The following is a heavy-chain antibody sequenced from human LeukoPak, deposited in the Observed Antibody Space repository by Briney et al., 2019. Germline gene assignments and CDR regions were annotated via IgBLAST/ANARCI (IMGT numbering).Heavy chain of an antibody. CDR2: GQYSDIS. D-gene: IGHD2-8*02. Sequence: SETLSLTCTVSGGSINAAYYWGWIRQPPGKGLEWIGSGQYSDISYYNPSLKSRVTVSVDASKNQFSLKLTSVTAAVTAVYFCARYCTGSTCYRGVGDSWGQGTLVTVSS. CDR3: ARYCTGSTCYRGVGDS. J-gene: IGHJ4*02. CDR1: GGSINAAYY. V-gene: IGHV4-39*01.